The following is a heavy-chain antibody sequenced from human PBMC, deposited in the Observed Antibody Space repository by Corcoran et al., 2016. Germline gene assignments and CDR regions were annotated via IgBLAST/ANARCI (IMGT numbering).Heavy chain of an antibody. V-gene: IGHV5-10-1*03. Sequence: EVQLVQSGAEVKKPGESLRISCKGSGYSFTSYWISWVRQMPGKGLEWMGRIDPSDSYTNSSPSFQGHVTISADKSISTAYLQWSSLKASDTAMDYGARTDSSGHPGDYWGQGTLVTVSS. CDR2: IDPSDSYT. CDR3: ARTDSSGHPGDY. CDR1: GYSFTSYW. J-gene: IGHJ4*02. D-gene: IGHD3-22*01.